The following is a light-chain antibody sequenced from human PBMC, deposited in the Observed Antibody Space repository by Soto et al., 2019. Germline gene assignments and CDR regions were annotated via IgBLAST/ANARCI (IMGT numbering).Light chain of an antibody. J-gene: IGLJ1*01. V-gene: IGLV2-14*01. CDR1: SSDVGGYNY. CDR3: SSYTSIDTRV. CDR2: DVS. Sequence: QSVLTQPASVSGSPGQSITISCTGTSSDVGGYNYVSWYQQHPGKAPKLMLYDVSIRPSGVSNRFSGSKSGNTASLTISGLQPGDEADYYCSSYTSIDTRVFGTGTKLTVL.